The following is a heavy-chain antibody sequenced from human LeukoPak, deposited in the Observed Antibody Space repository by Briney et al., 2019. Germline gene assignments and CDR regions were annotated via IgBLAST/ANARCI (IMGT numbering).Heavy chain of an antibody. V-gene: IGHV5-51*01. Sequence: GESLKISCKASGYSFTSYWIGWVRQMHGKGLEWMGIIYPGDSSIRYSPSFRGQVTISADKSISTAYLQWSSLKASDSAMYYCARGDVVVVPAGIAYNWFDSWGQGTLVTVSS. CDR1: GYSFTSYW. CDR2: IYPGDSSI. J-gene: IGHJ5*01. D-gene: IGHD2-2*01. CDR3: ARGDVVVVPAGIAYNWFDS.